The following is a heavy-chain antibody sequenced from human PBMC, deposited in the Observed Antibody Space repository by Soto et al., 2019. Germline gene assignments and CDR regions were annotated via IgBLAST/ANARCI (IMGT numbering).Heavy chain of an antibody. D-gene: IGHD2-2*01. CDR2: IYHSGST. Sequence: PSETLSLTCAVSGGSISSSNWWSWVRQPPGKGLEWIGEIYHSGSTNYNPSLKSRVTISVDKSKNQFSLKLSSVTAADTAVYYCARGCRDCSSTSNFHYWGQGALVTVSS. J-gene: IGHJ4*02. V-gene: IGHV4-4*02. CDR1: GGSISSSNW. CDR3: ARGCRDCSSTSNFHY.